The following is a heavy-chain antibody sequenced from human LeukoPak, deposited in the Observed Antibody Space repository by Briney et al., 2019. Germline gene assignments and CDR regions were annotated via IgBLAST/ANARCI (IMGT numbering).Heavy chain of an antibody. Sequence: PSETLSLTCTVSGGSISSGDYYWSWIRQPPGKGLEWIGYIYYSGSTYYNPSLKSRVTISVDTSKNQFSLKLSSVTAADTAVYYCARGESYDILTDYWGQGTLVTVSS. J-gene: IGHJ4*02. D-gene: IGHD3-9*01. CDR2: IYYSGST. V-gene: IGHV4-30-4*01. CDR3: ARGESYDILTDY. CDR1: GGSISSGDYY.